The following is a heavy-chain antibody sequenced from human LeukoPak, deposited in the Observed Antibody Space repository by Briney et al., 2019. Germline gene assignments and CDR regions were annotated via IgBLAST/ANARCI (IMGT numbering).Heavy chain of an antibody. CDR3: ATKQWLAPPPDS. CDR1: GFTFSKYW. J-gene: IGHJ4*02. V-gene: IGHV3-74*01. Sequence: GGSLRLSCAASGFTFSKYWMLWVRQAPGKGPESVSRINTDGTVTTYADSVKGRFTVSRDDADNTMFLQMNSVRDEDTAVYYCATKQWLAPPPDSWGQGTPVTVSS. CDR2: INTDGTVT. D-gene: IGHD6-19*01.